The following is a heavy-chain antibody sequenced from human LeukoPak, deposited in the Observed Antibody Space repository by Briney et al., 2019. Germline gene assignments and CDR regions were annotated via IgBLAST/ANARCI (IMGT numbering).Heavy chain of an antibody. CDR3: ARAGGGRYDFWSGYIDY. Sequence: SETLSLTCAVSGGSMNSYYWTWIRQPPGKRLEWIGYIYSSGSTNYNPSLKSRVNISKGMSRNQFSLKLSSVTAADTAVYYCARAGGGRYDFWSGYIDYWGQGTLVTVSS. V-gene: IGHV4-59*01. J-gene: IGHJ4*02. D-gene: IGHD3-3*01. CDR1: GGSMNSYY. CDR2: IYSSGST.